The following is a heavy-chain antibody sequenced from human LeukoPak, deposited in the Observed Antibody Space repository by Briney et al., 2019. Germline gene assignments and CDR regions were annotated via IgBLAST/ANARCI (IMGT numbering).Heavy chain of an antibody. J-gene: IGHJ4*02. CDR3: ARDGRLGLDY. V-gene: IGHV4-31*03. CDR2: IYYSGST. CDR1: GGSISSGGYY. Sequence: SQTLSLTCTVSGGSISSGGYYLSWSRQHPGKGLEWIGYIYYSGSTYYNPSLKSRVTISVDTSKNQFSLKLSSVTAADTAVYYCARDGRLGLDYWGQGTLVTVSS. D-gene: IGHD3-9*01.